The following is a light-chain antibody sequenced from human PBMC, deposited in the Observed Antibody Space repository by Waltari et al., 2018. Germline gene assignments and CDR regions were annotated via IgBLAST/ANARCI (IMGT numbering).Light chain of an antibody. CDR1: SSDVGAYNY. Sequence: QSALTQPRSVSESPGQSVTISCTGTSSDVGAYNYVSWYQQHPGQAPKLMIFDVRRRPSGVPDRFSGSKSGNTASRTISGLQAEDEADYYCCSYAGTYTVVFGGGTKLTVL. CDR3: CSYAGTYTVV. V-gene: IGLV2-11*01. J-gene: IGLJ2*01. CDR2: DVR.